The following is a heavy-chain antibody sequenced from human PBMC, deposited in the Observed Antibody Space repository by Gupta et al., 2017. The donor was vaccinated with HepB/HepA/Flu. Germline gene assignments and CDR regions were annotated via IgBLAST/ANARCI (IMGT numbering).Heavy chain of an antibody. CDR2: INHSGST. J-gene: IGHJ4*02. Sequence: QVQLQQWGAGLLKPSETLSLTCAVYGGSFSGYYWSWIRQPPGKGLEWIGEINHSGSTNYNPSLKSRVTISVDTSKNQFSLKLSSVTAADTAVYYCASGVGYGGNLVWGQGTLATVSS. D-gene: IGHD4-23*01. V-gene: IGHV4-34*01. CDR3: ASGVGYGGNLV. CDR1: GGSFSGYY.